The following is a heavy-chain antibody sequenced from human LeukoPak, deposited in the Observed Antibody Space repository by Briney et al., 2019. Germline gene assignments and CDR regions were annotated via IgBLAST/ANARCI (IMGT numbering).Heavy chain of an antibody. V-gene: IGHV4-4*09. CDR2: IYTSGST. CDR3: ARTNIAAAGDNWFDP. CDR1: GGSISSYY. D-gene: IGHD6-13*01. J-gene: IGHJ5*02. Sequence: SETLSLTCTVSGGSISSYYWSWIRQPPGKGLEWIGYIYTSGSTNYNPSLKSRVTISVDTSKNQFSLKLSSVTAADTAVYYCARTNIAAAGDNWFDPWGQGTLVAVSS.